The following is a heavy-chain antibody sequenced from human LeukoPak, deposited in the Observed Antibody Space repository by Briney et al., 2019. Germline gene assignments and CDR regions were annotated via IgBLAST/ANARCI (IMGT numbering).Heavy chain of an antibody. V-gene: IGHV1-18*04. D-gene: IGHD3-10*01. CDR2: ISAYNGNT. J-gene: IGHJ4*02. CDR1: GYTFTSYG. Sequence: ASVKVSCKASGYTFTSYGISWVRQAPGQGLEWMGWISAYNGNTNYAQKLQGRVTMTTDTSTSTAYMELRSLRSEDTAVYYCARGTSTMVRGVIRADYFDYWGQGTLVTVSS. CDR3: ARGTSTMVRGVIRADYFDY.